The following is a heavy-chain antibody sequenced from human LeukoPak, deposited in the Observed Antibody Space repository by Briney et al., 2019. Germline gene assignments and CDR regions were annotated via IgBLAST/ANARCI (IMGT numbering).Heavy chain of an antibody. CDR1: GFTFSNYA. Sequence: PGGSLRLTCAGSGFTFSNYAMNWVRQAPGKGLEWVSSISESGSNTDYAESVKGRFTISRDNSKNTLYLQMDSLTAEDTAIHYCARQWLVNGWGQGTLVTVSS. D-gene: IGHD6-19*01. CDR3: ARQWLVNG. CDR2: ISESGSNT. J-gene: IGHJ4*02. V-gene: IGHV3-23*01.